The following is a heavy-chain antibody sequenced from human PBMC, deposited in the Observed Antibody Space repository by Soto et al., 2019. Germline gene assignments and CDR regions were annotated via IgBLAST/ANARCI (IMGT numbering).Heavy chain of an antibody. V-gene: IGHV3-30*18. CDR2: ISNDGSSK. Sequence: QEQLVESGGGVVQPGKSLRLSCAASGFTFRDYGMHWVRQAPGKGLEWVALISNDGSSKYFADSVRGRFTLSRDNSKNTLYLQMSSLRPEDSAVYFCAKGLFTLIRGVYYYYALEEWGQGTTVTVSS. J-gene: IGHJ6*02. CDR3: AKGLFTLIRGVYYYYALEE. D-gene: IGHD3-10*01. CDR1: GFTFRDYG.